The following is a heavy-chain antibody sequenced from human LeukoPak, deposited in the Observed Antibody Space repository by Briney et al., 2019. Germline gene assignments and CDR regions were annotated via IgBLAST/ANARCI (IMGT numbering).Heavy chain of an antibody. Sequence: GGSLRLSCAASGFRFSTYWMSWVRQAPGKGLEWVANIKQDGSEKYYVDSVKGRFTISRDNGKNSLYLQMNSLRAEDTALYYCARDATPVPPEDAFDIWGQGTMVTVSS. D-gene: IGHD1-14*01. J-gene: IGHJ3*02. CDR3: ARDATPVPPEDAFDI. CDR2: IKQDGSEK. CDR1: GFRFSTYW. V-gene: IGHV3-7*03.